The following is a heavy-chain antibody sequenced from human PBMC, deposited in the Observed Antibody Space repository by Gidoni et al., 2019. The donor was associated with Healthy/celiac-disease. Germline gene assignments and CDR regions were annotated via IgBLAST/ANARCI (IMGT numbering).Heavy chain of an antibody. J-gene: IGHJ5*02. Sequence: QAQLVQSGAEVRKLGASAKVSCKAFGYTFTGYYLQWVPQSPGQGLGWMGWINPYSGGPNYAQNFQGRVTMTRDTSISTAYMELTSLRSDYTAVYYCTRTIVVVPVAIGGDWFDPWGQGTLVTVSS. CDR2: INPYSGGP. CDR1: GYTFTGYY. D-gene: IGHD2-2*02. CDR3: TRTIVVVPVAIGGDWFDP. V-gene: IGHV1-2*03.